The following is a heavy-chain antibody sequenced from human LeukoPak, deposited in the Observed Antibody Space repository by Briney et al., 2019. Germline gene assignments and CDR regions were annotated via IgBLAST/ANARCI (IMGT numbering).Heavy chain of an antibody. D-gene: IGHD2-21*01. V-gene: IGHV3-30*02. CDR3: TKDRAYGQFLWGNDY. CDR1: GFTFSSYG. Sequence: GGSLRLSCAASGFTFSSYGMHWVRQAPGKGLEWVAFIRNDGSDKYYAVSVKGRFTISRDNSKNTLYLQMNSLSAVDTALYYCTKDRAYGQFLWGNDYWGQGTLVTVSS. CDR2: IRNDGSDK. J-gene: IGHJ4*02.